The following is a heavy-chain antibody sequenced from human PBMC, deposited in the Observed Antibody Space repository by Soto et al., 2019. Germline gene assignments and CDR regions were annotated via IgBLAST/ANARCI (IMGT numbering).Heavy chain of an antibody. J-gene: IGHJ1*01. CDR1: GSTFDDNV. V-gene: IGHV3-9*01. CDR3: AKFDDVVVPAAPFQH. Sequence: PGGSLRLSCAASGSTFDDNVVHWVRQVPGKGLEWVSGIICNSDNTDYVASVKGRFSISGDNSKNTMYLQMNSLIAEDTAVFYCAKFDDVVVPAAPFQHWGQGTLVTVSS. D-gene: IGHD2-2*01. CDR2: IICNSDNT.